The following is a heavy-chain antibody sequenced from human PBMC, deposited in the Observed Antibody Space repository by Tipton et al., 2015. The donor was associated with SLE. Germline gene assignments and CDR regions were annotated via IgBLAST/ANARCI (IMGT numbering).Heavy chain of an antibody. D-gene: IGHD6-6*01. V-gene: IGHV3-7*01. CDR3: ARDRGLGQLVGADYYYGMDV. Sequence: GSLRLSCAASGFTFSSYWMSWVRQAPGKGLEWVANIKQDGSEKYYVDSVKGRFTISRDNAKNSLYLQMNSLRAEDTAVYYCARDRGLGQLVGADYYYGMDVWGQGTTVTVSS. CDR2: IKQDGSEK. CDR1: GFTFSSYW. J-gene: IGHJ6*02.